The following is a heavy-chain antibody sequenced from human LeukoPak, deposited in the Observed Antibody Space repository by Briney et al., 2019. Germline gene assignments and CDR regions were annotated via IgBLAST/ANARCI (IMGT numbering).Heavy chain of an antibody. CDR2: IFHTGHT. CDR1: GGSISSGDFP. CDR3: ARGFYGAGSHFDY. D-gene: IGHD3-10*01. V-gene: IGHV4-30-2*01. J-gene: IGHJ4*02. Sequence: PSETLSLTCAVSGGSISSGDFPWSWIRQPPGKALEWIGYIFHTGHTSYSPSLKSRVTISVDMSENQLSLRLTSVTAADTAVYYCARGFYGAGSHFDYWGQGTLVTVSS.